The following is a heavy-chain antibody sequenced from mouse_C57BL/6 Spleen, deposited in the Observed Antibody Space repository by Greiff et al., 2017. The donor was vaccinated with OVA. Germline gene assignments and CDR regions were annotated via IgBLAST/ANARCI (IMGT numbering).Heavy chain of an antibody. J-gene: IGHJ1*03. CDR2: INYDGSST. CDR1: GFTFSDYY. V-gene: IGHV5-16*01. D-gene: IGHD2-3*01. Sequence: EVQRVESEGGLVQPGSSMKLSCTASGFTFSDYYMAWVRQVPEKGLEWVANINYDGSSTYYLDSLKSRFIISRDNAKNILYLQMSSLKSEDTATYYCARDQGDGYYWYFDVWGTGTTVTVSS. CDR3: ARDQGDGYYWYFDV.